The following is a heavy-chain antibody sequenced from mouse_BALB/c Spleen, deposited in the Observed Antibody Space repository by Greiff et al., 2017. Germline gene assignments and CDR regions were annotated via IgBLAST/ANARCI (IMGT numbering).Heavy chain of an antibody. D-gene: IGHD2-3*01. J-gene: IGHJ1*01. CDR2: IWTGGGT. V-gene: IGHV2-9-2*01. Sequence: QVQLKQSGPGLVAPSQSLSITCTVSGFSLTSYDISWIRQPPGKGLEWLGVIWTGGGTNYNSAFMSRLSISKDNSKSQVFLKMNSLQTDDTAIYYCVRDRIYDGYDATGYFDVWGAGTTVTVSS. CDR1: GFSLTSYD. CDR3: VRDRIYDGYDATGYFDV.